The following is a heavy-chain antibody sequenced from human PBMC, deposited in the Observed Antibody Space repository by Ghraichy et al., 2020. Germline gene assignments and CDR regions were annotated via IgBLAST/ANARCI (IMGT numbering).Heavy chain of an antibody. J-gene: IGHJ3*02. D-gene: IGHD3-9*01. Sequence: GGSPRLSCAASGFTFSSYAMHWVRQAPGKGLEWVAVISYDGSNKYYADSVKGRFTISRDNSKNTLYLQMNSLRAEDTAVYYCARANYDILTGYYYAFDIWGQGTMVTVSS. CDR1: GFTFSSYA. CDR2: ISYDGSNK. CDR3: ARANYDILTGYYYAFDI. V-gene: IGHV3-30*04.